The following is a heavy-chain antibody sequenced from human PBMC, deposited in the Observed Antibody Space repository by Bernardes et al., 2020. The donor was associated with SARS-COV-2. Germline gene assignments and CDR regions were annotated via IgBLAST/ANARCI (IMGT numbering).Heavy chain of an antibody. J-gene: IGHJ5*02. Sequence: GSISSRSYYWGWIREPPGKGLEWIGSIYYSGSTYYNPSLKSRVTMSLDTSKNQFSLNLSSVTAADTAVYYCATYSSSWPYNWFDPWGQGTLVTVSS. V-gene: IGHV4-39*01. CDR2: IYYSGST. CDR1: GSISSRSYY. D-gene: IGHD6-13*01. CDR3: ATYSSSWPYNWFDP.